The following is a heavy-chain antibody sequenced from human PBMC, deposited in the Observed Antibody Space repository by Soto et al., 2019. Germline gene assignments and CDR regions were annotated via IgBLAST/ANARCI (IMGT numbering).Heavy chain of an antibody. Sequence: QVQLVESGGGVVQPGRSLRLSCAASGFTFGSYGMHWVRQAPGKGLEWVAVISYDGSNKYYADSVKGRFTISRDNSKNTLYLQMNSLRAEDTAVYYCAKGSGYCSGGSCYQYYFDYWGQGTLVTVSS. D-gene: IGHD2-15*01. V-gene: IGHV3-30*18. CDR1: GFTFGSYG. J-gene: IGHJ4*02. CDR3: AKGSGYCSGGSCYQYYFDY. CDR2: ISYDGSNK.